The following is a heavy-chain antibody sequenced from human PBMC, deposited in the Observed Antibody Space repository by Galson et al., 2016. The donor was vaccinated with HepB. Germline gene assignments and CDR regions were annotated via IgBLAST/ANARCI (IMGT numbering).Heavy chain of an antibody. D-gene: IGHD6-6*01. V-gene: IGHV1-2*04. CDR2: INPYSGGT. J-gene: IGHJ5*02. Sequence: SVKVSCKASGYDFTGYYMHWVRQAPGQGLEWMGWINPYSGGTNYAQKFQGWVTMTRDTSISTAYMELTSLTSDDTAVYYCARDRGRSSSGRRNSFDPWGQGTLVTVSS. CDR3: ARDRGRSSSGRRNSFDP. CDR1: GYDFTGYY.